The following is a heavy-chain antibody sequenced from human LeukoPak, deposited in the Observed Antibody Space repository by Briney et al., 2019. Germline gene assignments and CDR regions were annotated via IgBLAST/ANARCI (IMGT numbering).Heavy chain of an antibody. J-gene: IGHJ4*02. Sequence: GGSLRLSCAASGFTFSSYSMNWVRQAPGKGLEWVSSISSSSSYIYYADSVKGRFTISRDNAKNSLYLQMNSLRAEDTAVYYCAKDQEGGQYSSDWYGGYSDYWGQGTLVTVSS. V-gene: IGHV3-21*01. CDR1: GFTFSSYS. CDR2: ISSSSSYI. CDR3: AKDQEGGQYSSDWYGGYSDY. D-gene: IGHD6-13*01.